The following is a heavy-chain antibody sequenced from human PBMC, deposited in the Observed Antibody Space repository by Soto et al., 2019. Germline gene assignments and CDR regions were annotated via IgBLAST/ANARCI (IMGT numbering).Heavy chain of an antibody. J-gene: IGHJ6*02. D-gene: IGHD6-6*01. CDR2: IYYSGST. V-gene: IGHV4-31*03. CDR3: AREGAAPYYYDGMDV. CDR1: GGSISSGGYF. Sequence: QVQLQESGPGLVKPSQTLSLTCTVSGGSISSGGYFWSWIRQHPGKGLEWIGFIYYSGSTYYNPSLKSRFTTSVDTSKNQFSLKLSSVTAADTAVYYCAREGAAPYYYDGMDVWGQGTTVTVSS.